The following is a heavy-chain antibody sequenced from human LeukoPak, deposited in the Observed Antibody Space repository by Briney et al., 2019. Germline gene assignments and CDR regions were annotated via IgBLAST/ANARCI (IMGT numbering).Heavy chain of an antibody. Sequence: PSETLSLTCAVYGGSFSGYYWSWIRQPPGKGLEWIGEINHSGSTNYNPSLKSRVTISVDTSKNQFSLKLSSVTAADTAVYYCARPYSGSYIYWGQGTLVTVSS. J-gene: IGHJ4*02. V-gene: IGHV4-34*01. CDR3: ARPYSGSYIY. CDR1: GGSFSGYY. D-gene: IGHD1-26*01. CDR2: INHSGST.